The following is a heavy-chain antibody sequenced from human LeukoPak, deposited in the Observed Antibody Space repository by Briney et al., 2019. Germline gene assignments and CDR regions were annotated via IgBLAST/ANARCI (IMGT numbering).Heavy chain of an antibody. V-gene: IGHV5-51*01. J-gene: IGHJ6*02. CDR2: IYPGDSDT. Sequence: GESPKISCKGSGYSFTSYWIGWVRQMPGKGLEWMGIIYPGDSDTRYSPSFQGQVTISADKSISTAYLQWSSLKASDTAMYYCARHSYYGSGSGYYYYYGMDVWGQGTTVTVSS. D-gene: IGHD3-10*01. CDR3: ARHSYYGSGSGYYYYYGMDV. CDR1: GYSFTSYW.